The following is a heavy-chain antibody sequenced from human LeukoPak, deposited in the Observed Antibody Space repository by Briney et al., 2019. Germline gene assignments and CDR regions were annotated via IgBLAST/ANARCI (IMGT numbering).Heavy chain of an antibody. V-gene: IGHV1-18*01. J-gene: IGHJ4*02. CDR1: GFAITFYG. CDR2: ITINNGHT. CDR3: QRITIFGVVIDFDY. Sequence: ASVKVSSRASGFAITFYGISWARQAPGQGHEWRGWITINNGHTNHAQKFQGRVTMTTDTSTNTAYMELRSLRSDDTAVYYCQRITIFGVVIDFDYWGQGTLVTVSS. D-gene: IGHD3-3*01.